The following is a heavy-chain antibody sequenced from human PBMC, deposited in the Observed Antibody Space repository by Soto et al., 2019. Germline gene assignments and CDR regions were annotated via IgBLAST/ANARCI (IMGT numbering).Heavy chain of an antibody. CDR1: GFVFSTYS. V-gene: IGHV3-48*02. J-gene: IGHJ6*02. CDR3: ANQKIRFSVAGTLYGLGV. CDR2: ISSTSGTI. D-gene: IGHD6-19*01. Sequence: GGSLRLSCEASGFVFSTYSMNWVRQAPGKGLEWISYISSTSGTIYYADSVKGRFTIFRDNAKNSLFLQMNGLRDDDTAVYYCANQKIRFSVAGTLYGLGVWGQGTTVTVSS.